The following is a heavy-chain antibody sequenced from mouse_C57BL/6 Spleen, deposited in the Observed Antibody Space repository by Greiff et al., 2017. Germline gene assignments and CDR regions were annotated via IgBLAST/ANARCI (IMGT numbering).Heavy chain of an antibody. Sequence: QVQLQQPGAELVMPGASVKLSCKASGYTFTSYWMHWVKQRPGQGLEWIGEIDPSDSYTNYNQKFKGKSTLTVDKSSSTAYMQLSSLTSEDSAVYYCAGWGHSNWEGFAYWGQGTLVTVSA. D-gene: IGHD4-1*02. V-gene: IGHV1-69*01. J-gene: IGHJ3*01. CDR2: IDPSDSYT. CDR1: GYTFTSYW. CDR3: AGWGHSNWEGFAY.